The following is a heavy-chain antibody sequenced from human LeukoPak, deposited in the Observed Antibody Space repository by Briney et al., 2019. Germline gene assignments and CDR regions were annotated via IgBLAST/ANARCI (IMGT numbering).Heavy chain of an antibody. D-gene: IGHD2-2*01. CDR1: GFTFSSYA. V-gene: IGHV3-23*01. CDR3: ARGGIVVVPAAIRYPYDFWSGYWSWGMDV. CDR2: ISGSGGST. J-gene: IGHJ6*02. Sequence: EGSLRLSCAASGFTFSSYAMSWVRQAPGKGLEWVSAISGSGGSTYYADSVKGRFTISRDNSKNTLYLQMNSLRAEDTAVYYCARGGIVVVPAAIRYPYDFWSGYWSWGMDVWGQGTTVTVSS.